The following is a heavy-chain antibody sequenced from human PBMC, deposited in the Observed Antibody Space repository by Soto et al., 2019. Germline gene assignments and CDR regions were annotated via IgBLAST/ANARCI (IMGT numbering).Heavy chain of an antibody. J-gene: IGHJ4*02. CDR1: GFTFSHCG. CDR3: ARDEGAPRTYYFDY. CDR2: IRNDGTAH. V-gene: IGHV3-30*02. Sequence: QVQLVESGGGVVQAGGSLRLSCTASGFTFSHCGFHWVPQAPAKGLGWVASIRNDGTAHYHADSVKGRFTITRDNSKSTFYLGMNGLRDADTAVYFCARDEGAPRTYYFDYWGQGALVTVSS.